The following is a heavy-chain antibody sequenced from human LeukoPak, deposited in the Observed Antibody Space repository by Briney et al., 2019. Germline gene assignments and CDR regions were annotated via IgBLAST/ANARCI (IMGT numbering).Heavy chain of an antibody. V-gene: IGHV1-69*13. Sequence: SVKVSCKASGGTFSRYSIRWVRQAPGQGLEWMGGIIPIFGTANYAQKFQGRVTITADESTSTAYMELSSLRSEDTAVYYCARASNTVRGFFDYWGQGTLVTVSS. CDR1: GGTFSRYS. CDR3: ARASNTVRGFFDY. J-gene: IGHJ4*02. CDR2: IIPIFGTA. D-gene: IGHD3-10*01.